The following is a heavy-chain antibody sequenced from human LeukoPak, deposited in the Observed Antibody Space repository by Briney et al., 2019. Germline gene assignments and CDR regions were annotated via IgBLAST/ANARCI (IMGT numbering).Heavy chain of an antibody. V-gene: IGHV1-2*02. J-gene: IGHJ4*02. CDR3: ARDPSRFASGPGFDY. CDR2: INPNSGGT. D-gene: IGHD6-19*01. Sequence: ASVKVSCKASGYTFTGYYMHWVRQAPGQGLEWMGWINPNSGGTNYAQKFQGRVTMTRDTSISTAYMGLSRLRSDDTAVYYCARDPSRFASGPGFDYWGQGTLVTVSS. CDR1: GYTFTGYY.